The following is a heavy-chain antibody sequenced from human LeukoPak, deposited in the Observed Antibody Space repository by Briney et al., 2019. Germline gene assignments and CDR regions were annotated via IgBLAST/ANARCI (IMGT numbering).Heavy chain of an antibody. CDR3: ARDLYGSDDC. Sequence: GGSLRLSCTASGFIFSSYGMSWVRQAPGKGLEWVANIKHDGSEKYHMDSVEGRFTISRDNAENSLYLQMNSLRADDTAVYYCARDLYGSDDCWGQGTLVTVSS. V-gene: IGHV3-7*04. J-gene: IGHJ4*02. D-gene: IGHD3-16*01. CDR2: IKHDGSEK. CDR1: GFIFSSYG.